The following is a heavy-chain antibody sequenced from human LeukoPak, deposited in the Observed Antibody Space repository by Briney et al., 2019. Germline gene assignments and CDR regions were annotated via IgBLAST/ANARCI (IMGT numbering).Heavy chain of an antibody. V-gene: IGHV4-31*03. Sequence: SETLSLTCTVSGGSISSGGYYWSWIRQHPGKGLEWIGYIYYSGSTYYNPSLKSRVTISVDTSKNQFSLKLSSVTAADTAVYYCARDFNDAFGIWGQGTMVTVSS. J-gene: IGHJ3*02. CDR1: GGSISSGGYY. CDR2: IYYSGST. CDR3: ARDFNDAFGI.